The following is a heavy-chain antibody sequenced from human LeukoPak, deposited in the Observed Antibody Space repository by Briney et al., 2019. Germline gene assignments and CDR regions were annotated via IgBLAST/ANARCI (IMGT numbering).Heavy chain of an antibody. V-gene: IGHV4-59*08. CDR1: GGSISSYY. CDR3: ARRRADYGYSSSWYVEYYFDY. J-gene: IGHJ4*02. Sequence: SETLSLTCTVSGGSISSYYWGCIRQPPGKGLEWIGYIYYSGSTNYNPSLKSRVTISVDTSKNQFSLKLNSVTAADTAVYYCARRRADYGYSSSWYVEYYFDYWGQGTLVTVSS. CDR2: IYYSGST. D-gene: IGHD6-13*01.